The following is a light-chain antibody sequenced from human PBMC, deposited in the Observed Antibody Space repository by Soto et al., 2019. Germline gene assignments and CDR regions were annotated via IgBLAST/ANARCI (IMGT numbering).Light chain of an antibody. CDR2: KAS. Sequence: DIQMTQSPSTLSASVVDRVTIICRASQSISSWLAWYQQKAGKAPKLLISKASNLDSGVPSRFSGSGSGTEFNLTISSLQPEDFATYYCQQYNSFIWTFGQGTKVDIK. V-gene: IGKV1-5*03. J-gene: IGKJ1*01. CDR3: QQYNSFIWT. CDR1: QSISSW.